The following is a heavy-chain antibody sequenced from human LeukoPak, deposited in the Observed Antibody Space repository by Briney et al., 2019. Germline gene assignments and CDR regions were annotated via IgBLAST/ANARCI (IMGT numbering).Heavy chain of an antibody. CDR3: ARSAYKMATIDY. D-gene: IGHD5-24*01. Sequence: SQTLSLTCTVSGGSISSGGYYWSWIRQHPGKGLEWIGYIYYSGSTYHNPSLKSRVTISVDTSKNQFSLKLSSVTAADTAVYYCARSAYKMATIDYWGQGTLVTVSS. CDR1: GGSISSGGYY. J-gene: IGHJ4*02. CDR2: IYYSGST. V-gene: IGHV4-31*03.